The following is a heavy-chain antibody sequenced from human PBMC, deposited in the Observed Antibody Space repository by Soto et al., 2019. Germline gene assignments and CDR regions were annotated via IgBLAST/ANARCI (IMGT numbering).Heavy chain of an antibody. J-gene: IGHJ5*02. D-gene: IGHD3-3*01. V-gene: IGHV3-30*18. Sequence: QVQLVESGVGVVQPGDSLRLSCAASGFMFSGYGMHWIRQAPGKGLEWVAVISHDGSEKYYGDSVKGRCTVSRDNSNNTLFLQIDSLRAEDTAVYYCAKLVGGVKAIGAPGDWLDPWGQGTLVTVSS. CDR2: ISHDGSEK. CDR1: GFMFSGYG. CDR3: AKLVGGVKAIGAPGDWLDP.